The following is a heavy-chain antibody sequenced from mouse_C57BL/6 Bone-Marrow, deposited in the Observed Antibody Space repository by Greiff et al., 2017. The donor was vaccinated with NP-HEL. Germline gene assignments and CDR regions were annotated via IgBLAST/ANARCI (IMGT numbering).Heavy chain of an antibody. J-gene: IGHJ2*01. D-gene: IGHD2-3*01. Sequence: EVHLVESGPGLVKPSQSLSLTCSVTGYSITSGYYWNWIRQFPGNKLEWMGYISYDGSNNYNPSLKNRISITRDTSKNQFFLKLNSVTTEDTATYYCARERGRWFPLFDYWGQGTTLTVSS. CDR3: ARERGRWFPLFDY. V-gene: IGHV3-6*01. CDR1: GYSITSGYY. CDR2: ISYDGSN.